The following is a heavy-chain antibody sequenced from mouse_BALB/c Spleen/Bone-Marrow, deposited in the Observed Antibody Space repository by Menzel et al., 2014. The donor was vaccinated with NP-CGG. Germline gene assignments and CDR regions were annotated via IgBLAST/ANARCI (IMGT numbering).Heavy chain of an antibody. CDR1: GIDLYSYN. V-gene: IGHV5-9*04. D-gene: IGHD1-1*02. Sequence: EESGGRLVTPGTPLTLTCTVSGIDLYSYNMGWVRQAPGKGLEWIGIIGGGVGGGGSTYYASWAKGRFTISKTSTTVDLRISSPTTEDTATYFCARATTSSGGAWDYFNLWGQGTLVTVSS. J-gene: IGHJ2*01. CDR2: IGGGVGGGGST. CDR3: ARATTSSGGAWDYFNL.